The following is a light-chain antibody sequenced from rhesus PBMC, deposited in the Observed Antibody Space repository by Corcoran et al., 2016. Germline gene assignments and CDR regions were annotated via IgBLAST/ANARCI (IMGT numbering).Light chain of an antibody. Sequence: ALTQPRSVSGSPGQSVTISCTGTSSDIGGYHYVSWYQHHPGTAPKIMIYEVTKRPSWVSDRFSGSKSGNTASLTISGLQPEDEADYYCSSYAGSNTFVFGSGTKLTVL. CDR3: SSYAGSNTFV. J-gene: IGLJ6*01. CDR1: SSDIGGYHY. V-gene: IGLV2-32*02. CDR2: EVT.